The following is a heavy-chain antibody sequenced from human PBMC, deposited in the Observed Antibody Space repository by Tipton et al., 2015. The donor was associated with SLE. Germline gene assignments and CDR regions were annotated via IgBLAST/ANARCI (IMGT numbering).Heavy chain of an antibody. Sequence: LRLSCAVYGGSFSGYYWSWICQPPGKGLEWIGEINHSGSTNYNPSLKSRVTISVDRSKNQFSLKLSSVTAADTAVYHCARGATTRYYYYGMDVWGQGPTVTVSS. CDR2: INHSGST. CDR3: ARGATTRYYYYGMDV. V-gene: IGHV4-34*01. CDR1: GGSFSGYY. J-gene: IGHJ6*02. D-gene: IGHD1-26*01.